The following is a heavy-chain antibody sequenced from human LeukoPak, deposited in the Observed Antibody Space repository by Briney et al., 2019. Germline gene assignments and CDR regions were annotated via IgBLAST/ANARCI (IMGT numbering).Heavy chain of an antibody. CDR1: GFTFSSYW. V-gene: IGHV3-74*01. CDR3: ASLGGSGYYNYMDV. D-gene: IGHD3-3*01. Sequence: GGSLRLSCAASGFTFSSYWMHWVRQAPGKGLVWVSRINSDGSSTTYADSVNGRFTISRDNAKNTLYLQMNSLRAEDTALYYCASLGGSGYYNYMDVWGKGTTVTVSS. CDR2: INSDGSST. J-gene: IGHJ6*03.